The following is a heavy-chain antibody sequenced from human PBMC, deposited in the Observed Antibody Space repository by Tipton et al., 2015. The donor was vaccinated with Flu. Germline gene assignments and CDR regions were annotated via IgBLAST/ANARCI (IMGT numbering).Heavy chain of an antibody. CDR3: ARLRANYYDSSGYSDY. D-gene: IGHD3-22*01. Sequence: LRLSCTVSGGSISSGSYYWSWIRQPPGKGLEWIGSIYYSGNTYYHPSLKSRVTISVDTSKHQFSLKLSSVTAADTAEYYRARLRANYYDSSGYSDYWGQGTPVTVSS. CDR1: GGSISSGSYY. J-gene: IGHJ4*02. V-gene: IGHV4-39*07. CDR2: IYYSGNT.